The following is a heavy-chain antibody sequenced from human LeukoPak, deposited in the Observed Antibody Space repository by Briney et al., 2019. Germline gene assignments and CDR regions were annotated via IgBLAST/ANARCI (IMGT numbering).Heavy chain of an antibody. CDR2: INTSGSS. CDR3: ARGVFSGSYALYYFDY. CDR1: GGSISSYY. Sequence: PSETQSLTCTVSGGSISSYYWSWIRQPAGKGLEWIGRINTSGSSNYNPSLRSRVTMSVDTSKNQFSLYLSSVTAADTAVYYCARGVFSGSYALYYFDYWGQGTLVTVSS. V-gene: IGHV4-4*07. J-gene: IGHJ4*02. D-gene: IGHD1-26*01.